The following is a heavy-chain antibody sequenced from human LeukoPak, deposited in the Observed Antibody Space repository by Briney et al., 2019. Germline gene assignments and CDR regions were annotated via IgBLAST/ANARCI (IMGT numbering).Heavy chain of an antibody. D-gene: IGHD5-12*01. CDR2: IYSGGST. J-gene: IGHJ3*02. CDR3: AREDSGYDYAFDI. V-gene: IGHV3-53*04. Sequence: GGSLRLSCAASGFTVSSNYMSWVRQAPGKGLEWVSVIYSGGSTYYADSVKGRFTISRHNSKNTLYLQMNSLRAADTAVYYCAREDSGYDYAFDIWGQGTMVTVSS. CDR1: GFTVSSNY.